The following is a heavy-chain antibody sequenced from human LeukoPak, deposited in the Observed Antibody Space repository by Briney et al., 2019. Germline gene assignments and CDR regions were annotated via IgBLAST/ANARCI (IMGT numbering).Heavy chain of an antibody. Sequence: SETLSLTCAVSGGSISSGGYSWSWIRQPPGKGLEWIGYIYHSGSTYYNPSLKSRVTISVDRSKNQFSLKLSSVTAADTAVYYCARDSTGGDAFDIWGQGTMVTVSS. V-gene: IGHV4-30-2*01. J-gene: IGHJ3*02. CDR3: ARDSTGGDAFDI. D-gene: IGHD2-2*01. CDR2: IYHSGST. CDR1: GGSISSGGYS.